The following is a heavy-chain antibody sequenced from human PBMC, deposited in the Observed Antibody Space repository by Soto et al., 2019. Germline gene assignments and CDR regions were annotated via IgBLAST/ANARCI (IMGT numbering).Heavy chain of an antibody. V-gene: IGHV3-11*01. D-gene: IGHD1-26*01. CDR2: ISSSGSTI. Sequence: PGGSLRLSCAASGFTFSDYYMSWIRQAPGKGLEWVSYISSSGSTIYYADSVKGRFTISRDNAKNSLYLQMNSLRAEDTAVYYCARVAIVGATTFDYWGQGTLVTVSS. J-gene: IGHJ4*02. CDR3: ARVAIVGATTFDY. CDR1: GFTFSDYY.